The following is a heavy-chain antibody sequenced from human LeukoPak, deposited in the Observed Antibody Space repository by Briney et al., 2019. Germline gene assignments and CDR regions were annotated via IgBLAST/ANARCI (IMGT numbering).Heavy chain of an antibody. Sequence: GGSLRLSCAAPGFTFSSYEMNWVRQAPGKGLEWVSYISSSGSTIYYADSVKGRFTISRDNAKNSLYLQMNSLRAEDTAVYYCARDNAGYCSSTSCYRGYYYYYYMDVWGKGTTVTISS. CDR1: GFTFSSYE. CDR3: ARDNAGYCSSTSCYRGYYYYYYMDV. J-gene: IGHJ6*03. V-gene: IGHV3-48*03. CDR2: ISSSGSTI. D-gene: IGHD2-2*01.